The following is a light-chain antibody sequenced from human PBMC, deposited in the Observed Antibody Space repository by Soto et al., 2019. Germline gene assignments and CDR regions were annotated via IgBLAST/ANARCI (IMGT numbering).Light chain of an antibody. CDR2: GNS. Sequence: QSVLTQPPSVSGAPGQRVTISCTGSSSNIGAGYDVHWYQQLPETAPKLLIYGNSNRPSGVPDRFSGAKSGTSASLAITGLQADDEADYSCQSYDSSLSGFYVFGTGTKLTVL. V-gene: IGLV1-40*01. CDR1: SSNIGAGYD. CDR3: QSYDSSLSGFYV. J-gene: IGLJ1*01.